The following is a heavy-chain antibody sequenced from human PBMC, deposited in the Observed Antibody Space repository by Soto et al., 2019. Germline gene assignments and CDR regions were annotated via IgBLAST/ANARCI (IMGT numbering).Heavy chain of an antibody. V-gene: IGHV1-3*04. D-gene: IGHD3-10*01. CDR3: AIEETGSGNWDY. Sequence: QVQLMQSGAEVKNPGASVKVSCKGSGYTFTRHGIHWVRQAPGQRLEWMGWINTDNGHTVYSQKFQGRVTITRDTAANTAYMDRSSLRFEDTAVYYCAIEETGSGNWDYWGQGNLVTVSS. J-gene: IGHJ4*02. CDR2: INTDNGHT. CDR1: GYTFTRHG.